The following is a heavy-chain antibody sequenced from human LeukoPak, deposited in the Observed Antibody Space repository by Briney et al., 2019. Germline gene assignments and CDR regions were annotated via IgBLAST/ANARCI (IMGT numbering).Heavy chain of an antibody. V-gene: IGHV4-61*01. CDR3: ARGNYGDYVFDY. D-gene: IGHD4-17*01. CDR2: IYYSGST. J-gene: IGHJ4*02. CDR1: GGSVSSGSYY. Sequence: PSETLSLTCTVSGGSVSSGSYYWSWIRQPPGKGLEWIGYIYYSGSTNYNPSLKSRVTISVDTSKNQFSLELSSETAADTAMYYCARGNYGDYVFDYWGQGTLVTVSS.